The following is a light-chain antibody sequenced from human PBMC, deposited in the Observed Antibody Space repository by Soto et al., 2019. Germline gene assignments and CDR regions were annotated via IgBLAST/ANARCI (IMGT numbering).Light chain of an antibody. J-gene: IGKJ4*01. Sequence: IQLTQSPSVLSAYVGDTVTITCRASQGISSYLAWYQQKPGKAPKLLIYAASTLQSGVPSRFSGSGSGTEFTLTISSLQPEEFATYFCQQLNSYPLTFGGRTNVEIK. CDR3: QQLNSYPLT. V-gene: IGKV1-9*01. CDR1: QGISSY. CDR2: AAS.